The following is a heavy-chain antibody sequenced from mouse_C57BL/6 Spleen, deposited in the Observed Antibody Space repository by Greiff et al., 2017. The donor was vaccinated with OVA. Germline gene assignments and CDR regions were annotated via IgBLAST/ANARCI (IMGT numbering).Heavy chain of an antibody. Sequence: QVHVKQSGPGLVQPSQSLSITCTVSGFSLTSYGVHWVRQSPGKGLEWLGVIWRGGSTDYNAAFMSRLSITKDNSKSQVFFKMNSLQADDTAIYYCAKVYYDYDRAMDYWGQGTSVTVSS. J-gene: IGHJ4*01. D-gene: IGHD2-4*01. CDR2: IWRGGST. CDR3: AKVYYDYDRAMDY. CDR1: GFSLTSYG. V-gene: IGHV2-5*01.